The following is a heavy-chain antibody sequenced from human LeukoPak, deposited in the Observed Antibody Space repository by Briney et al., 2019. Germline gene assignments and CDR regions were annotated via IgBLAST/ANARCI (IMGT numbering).Heavy chain of an antibody. CDR3: AKYLASGSYYKLPH. J-gene: IGHJ1*01. V-gene: IGHV3-23*01. CDR1: GFTFSSYA. CDR2: ISGSGAYT. Sequence: PGGSLRLSCAASGFTFSSYAMTWVRQAPGKGLEWVSTISGSGAYTYYADSVKGRFTISRDNSKNTLYLQMNSLRAEDTAVYYCAKYLASGSYYKLPHWGQGTLVTVSS. D-gene: IGHD3-10*01.